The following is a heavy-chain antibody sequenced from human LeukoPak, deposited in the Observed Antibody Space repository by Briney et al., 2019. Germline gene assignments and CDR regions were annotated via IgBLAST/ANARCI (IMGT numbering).Heavy chain of an antibody. CDR2: ISGSGGST. D-gene: IGHD3-10*01. J-gene: IGHJ4*02. Sequence: PGGSLRLSCAASGFTFSGYAMTWARQAPGKGLEWVSAISGSGGSTYYADSVKGRFTISRDHSKNTLYLQMNSLRAEDTALYYCAKEPGLLWFGELAYWGQGTLVTVSS. CDR3: AKEPGLLWFGELAY. V-gene: IGHV3-23*01. CDR1: GFTFSGYA.